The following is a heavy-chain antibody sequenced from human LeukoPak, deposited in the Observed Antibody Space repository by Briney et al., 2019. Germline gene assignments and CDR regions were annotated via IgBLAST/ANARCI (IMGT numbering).Heavy chain of an antibody. CDR2: IYYSGST. CDR1: GGSISSNSYY. V-gene: IGHV4-39*07. CDR3: ARDRTGNDAFDI. Sequence: SETLSLTCTVSGGSISSNSYYWGWIRQPPGKGLEWIGSIYYSGSTYYNPSLKSRVTISVDTSKNQFSLKLSSVTAADTAVYYCARDRTGNDAFDIWGQGTMVTVSS. J-gene: IGHJ3*02. D-gene: IGHD1-14*01.